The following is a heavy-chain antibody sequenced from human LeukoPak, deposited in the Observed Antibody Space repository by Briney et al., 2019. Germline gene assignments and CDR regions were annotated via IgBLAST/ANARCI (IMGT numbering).Heavy chain of an antibody. CDR1: GGSVSSGSYY. CDR3: ARGYYDILTGYYWDFQY. D-gene: IGHD3-9*01. V-gene: IGHV4-61*01. J-gene: IGHJ1*01. Sequence: SETLSLTCTVSGGSVSSGSYYWSWIRQPPGKGLEWIGYIYYSGSTNYNPSLKSRVTISVDTSKNQFSLKLSSVTAADTAVYYCARGYYDILTGYYWDFQYWGQGTLVTVSS. CDR2: IYYSGST.